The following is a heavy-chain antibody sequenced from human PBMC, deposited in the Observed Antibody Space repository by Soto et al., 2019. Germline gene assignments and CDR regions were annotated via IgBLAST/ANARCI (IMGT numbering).Heavy chain of an antibody. J-gene: IGHJ6*01. V-gene: IGHV5-10-1*01. D-gene: IGHD6-19*01. CDR1: GYSFTSYW. CDR2: IDPSDSYT. CDR3: ARRGGGAGLGAKYYYYYYGMDV. Sequence: GESLKISCKGSGYSFTSYWISWVRQMPGKGLEWMGRIDPSDSYTNYSPSFQGHVTISADKSISTAYLQWSSLKASDTAMYYCARRGGGAGLGAKYYYYYYGMDVWGQGTTVTVSS.